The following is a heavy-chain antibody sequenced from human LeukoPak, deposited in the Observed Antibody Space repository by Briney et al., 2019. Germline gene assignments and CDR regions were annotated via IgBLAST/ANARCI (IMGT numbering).Heavy chain of an antibody. D-gene: IGHD1-7*01. CDR2: INHSGST. Sequence: PSETLSLTCAVYGGSFSGYYWSWIRQPPGKGLEWIGEINHSGSTNYNPSLKSRATISVDTSKNQFSLKLSSVTAADTAVYYCARRAELNFDYWGQGTLVTVSS. CDR1: GGSFSGYY. J-gene: IGHJ4*02. CDR3: ARRAELNFDY. V-gene: IGHV4-34*01.